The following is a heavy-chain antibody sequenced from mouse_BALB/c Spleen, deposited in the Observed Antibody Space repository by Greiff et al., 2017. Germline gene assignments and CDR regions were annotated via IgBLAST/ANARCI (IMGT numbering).Heavy chain of an antibody. D-gene: IGHD1-1*01. CDR1: GYTFTDYA. J-gene: IGHJ4*01. Sequence: VQGVESGAELVRPGVSVKISCKGSGYTFTDYAMHWVKQSHAKSLEWIGVISTYYGDASYNQKFKGKATMTVDKSSSTAYMELARLTSEDSAIYYCARGIYYYGSSYAMDYWGQGTSVTVSS. CDR3: ARGIYYYGSSYAMDY. V-gene: IGHV1S137*01. CDR2: ISTYYGDA.